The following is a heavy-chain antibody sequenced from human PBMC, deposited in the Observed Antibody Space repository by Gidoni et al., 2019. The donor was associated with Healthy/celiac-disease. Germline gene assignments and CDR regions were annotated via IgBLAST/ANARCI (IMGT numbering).Heavy chain of an antibody. D-gene: IGHD6-13*01. CDR1: GYTFPSYG. Sequence: QVQLVQSGAEVKKPGASVKVSCKASGYTFPSYGISWVRQAPGQGLEWMGWISAYNGNTNYAQKLQGRVTMTTDTSTSTAYMELRSLRSDDTAVYYCARDLPSWMYSSSYPPSATPFDYWGQGTLVTVSS. CDR3: ARDLPSWMYSSSYPPSATPFDY. V-gene: IGHV1-18*01. CDR2: ISAYNGNT. J-gene: IGHJ4*02.